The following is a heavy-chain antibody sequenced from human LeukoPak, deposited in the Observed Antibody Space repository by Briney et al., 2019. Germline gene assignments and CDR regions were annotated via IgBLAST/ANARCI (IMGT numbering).Heavy chain of an antibody. CDR1: GFTFGSYA. CDR3: AKERRDGYNFAFDY. V-gene: IGHV3-23*01. J-gene: IGHJ4*02. Sequence: QPGGSLRLSCAASGFTFGSYAMGGVRQPPGRGLGGASAISGSGGSTYYADSVKGRFTISRDNSKNTLYLQMNSLRAEDTAVYYCAKERRDGYNFAFDYWGQGTLVTVSS. D-gene: IGHD5-24*01. CDR2: ISGSGGST.